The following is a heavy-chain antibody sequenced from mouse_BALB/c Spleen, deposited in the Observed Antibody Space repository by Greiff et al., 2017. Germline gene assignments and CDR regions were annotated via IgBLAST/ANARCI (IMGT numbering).Heavy chain of an antibody. CDR3: ARDYYDYLWYFDV. CDR2: IWAGGST. J-gene: IGHJ1*01. Sequence: VQLQESGPGLVAPSQSLSITCTVSGFSLNSYGVHWVRQPPGKGLEWLGVIWAGGSTNYNSALMSRLSISKDNSKSQVFLKMNSLQTDDTAMYYCARDYYDYLWYFDVWGAGTTVTVSS. CDR1: GFSLNSYG. D-gene: IGHD2-4*01. V-gene: IGHV2-9*02.